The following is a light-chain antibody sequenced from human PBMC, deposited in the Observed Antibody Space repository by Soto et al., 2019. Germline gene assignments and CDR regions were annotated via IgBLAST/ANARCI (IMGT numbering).Light chain of an antibody. J-gene: IGLJ3*02. CDR3: AAWDDSLKGWV. CDR2: SNN. CDR1: SSNIGSNT. V-gene: IGLV1-44*01. Sequence: QSVLTQPPSASGAPGQRVTISCSGSSSNIGSNTVNWHQQLPGTAPKLLIYSNNQRPSGVPDRFSGSKSGTSASLAISGLQSEDEADYYCAAWDDSLKGWVFGGRTKLTVL.